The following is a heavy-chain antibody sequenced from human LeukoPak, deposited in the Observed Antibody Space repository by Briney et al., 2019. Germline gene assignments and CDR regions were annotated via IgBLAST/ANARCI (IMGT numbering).Heavy chain of an antibody. CDR1: GYTFTSYG. Sequence: SVKVSCKASGYTFTSYGITWLRQAPGQGPEWIGWIVVGSGNTNYAQKFQERVTITRDMSTSTAYMELSSLRSEDTAVYYCAAGDIKDYSSSWYSIPFDPWGQGTLVTVSS. J-gene: IGHJ5*02. CDR3: AAGDIKDYSSSWYSIPFDP. CDR2: IVVGSGNT. D-gene: IGHD6-13*01. V-gene: IGHV1-58*02.